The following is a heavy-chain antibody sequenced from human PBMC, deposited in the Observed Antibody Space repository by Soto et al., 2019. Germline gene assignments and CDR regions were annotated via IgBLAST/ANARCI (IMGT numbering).Heavy chain of an antibody. V-gene: IGHV4-59*01. CDR1: GGSISSYY. CDR2: IYYSGST. D-gene: IGHD3-22*01. J-gene: IGHJ3*02. CDR3: ARDTPDNAFDI. Sequence: SETLSLTCTVSGGSISSYYWSWIRQPPGKGLEWIGYIYYSGSTNYNPSLKSRVTISVDTSKNQFSLKLSSVTAADTAVYYCARDTPDNAFDIWGQGKMVTVSS.